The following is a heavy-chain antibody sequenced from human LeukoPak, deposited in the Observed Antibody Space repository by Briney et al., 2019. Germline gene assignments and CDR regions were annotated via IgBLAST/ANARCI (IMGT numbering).Heavy chain of an antibody. CDR3: ARRSIAVAGSLFGAFDI. V-gene: IGHV5-51*01. CDR1: GYIFTSYW. J-gene: IGHJ3*02. D-gene: IGHD6-19*01. Sequence: GASLQISCKGSGYIFTSYWIGWVRQLLGKGLEWMGIIYPGDSDTRYSPSFQGQVTISADKSISTAYLQWSSLKASDTAMYYCARRSIAVAGSLFGAFDIWGQGTMVTVSS. CDR2: IYPGDSDT.